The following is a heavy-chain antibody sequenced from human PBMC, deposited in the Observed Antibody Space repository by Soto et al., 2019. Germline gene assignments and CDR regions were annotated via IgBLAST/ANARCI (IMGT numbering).Heavy chain of an antibody. CDR1: GFTFDDYS. V-gene: IGHV3-43*01. D-gene: IGHD6-13*01. CDR3: AKDLMGSRWISFDS. Sequence: EVQLVESGGVVVQPGGSLRLSCAASGFTFDDYSMHWVRQAPGKGLEWVSLINRNGDTTYYEDSVKGRFTISRDNSKNSLFQQMNSLRAEDSALYYCAKDLMGSRWISFDSWGQGTLVTVSS. CDR2: INRNGDTT. J-gene: IGHJ4*02.